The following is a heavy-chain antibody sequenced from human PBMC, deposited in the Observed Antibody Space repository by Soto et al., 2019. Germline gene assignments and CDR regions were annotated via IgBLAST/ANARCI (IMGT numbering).Heavy chain of an antibody. Sequence: QVQLQESGPGLVKPSQTLSLTCTVSGGSISSGGYYWSWIRQHPGKGLEWIGYIYYSGSTYYNPSLKSRVTISVDTSKNQFSLKLSSVTAADTAVYYCARVVDFGELVWFDPWGQGTLVTVSS. D-gene: IGHD3-3*01. CDR2: IYYSGST. V-gene: IGHV4-31*03. CDR1: GGSISSGGYY. J-gene: IGHJ5*02. CDR3: ARVVDFGELVWFDP.